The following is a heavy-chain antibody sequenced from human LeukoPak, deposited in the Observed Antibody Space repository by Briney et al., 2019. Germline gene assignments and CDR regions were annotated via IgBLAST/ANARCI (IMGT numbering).Heavy chain of an antibody. CDR1: GFTFGSYG. V-gene: IGHV3-23*01. Sequence: GGSLRLSCAVSGFTFGSYGMSWVRQAPGKGLEWVSFISPSGDRTSNADSVEGRFTISRDNPRDTLYLQMNSLRGEDTAGYYCAIMHGYYDGSGYWVQWGQGTLVTVSS. CDR2: ISPSGDRT. D-gene: IGHD3-22*01. J-gene: IGHJ4*02. CDR3: AIMHGYYDGSGYWVQ.